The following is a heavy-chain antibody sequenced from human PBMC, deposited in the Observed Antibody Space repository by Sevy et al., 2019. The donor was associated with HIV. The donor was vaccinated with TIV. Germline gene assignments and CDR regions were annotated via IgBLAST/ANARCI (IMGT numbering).Heavy chain of an antibody. D-gene: IGHD2-2*01. V-gene: IGHV3-21*06. CDR2: ISGISNYI. CDR1: GFTFSSYS. CDR3: ARTSCNITSCLTADAFDI. Sequence: GGSLRLSCAASGFTFSSYSMNWVRQAPGKGLEWVSSISGISNYIYYADSVKGRFTISRDNAKSSLYLQMNSLRAEDTAFYYCARTSCNITSCLTADAFDIWGHGTLVTVSS. J-gene: IGHJ3*02.